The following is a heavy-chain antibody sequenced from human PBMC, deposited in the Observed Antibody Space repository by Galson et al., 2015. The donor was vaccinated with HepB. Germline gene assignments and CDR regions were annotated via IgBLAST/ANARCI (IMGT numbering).Heavy chain of an antibody. J-gene: IGHJ5*02. CDR3: ASPYGYARSGLT. V-gene: IGHV3-33*01. Sequence: SLRLSCAASGFTFSSYGMHWVRQAPGKGLEWVAVIWYDGSNKYYADSVKGRFTISRDNSKYTLYLQMNSLRAEDTAVYYCASPYGYARSGLTWGQGTLVTVSS. CDR1: GFTFSSYG. D-gene: IGHD3-22*01. CDR2: IWYDGSNK.